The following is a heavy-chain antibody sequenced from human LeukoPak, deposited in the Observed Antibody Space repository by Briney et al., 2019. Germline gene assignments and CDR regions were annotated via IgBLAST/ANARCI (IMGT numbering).Heavy chain of an antibody. Sequence: PGGSLRLSCAASGFTFSSYSMNWVRQAPGKGLEWVSYISSSSSTIYYADSVKGRFTISRDNAKNSLYLQMNSLRAEDTAVYYCARDRRGSGSYGGLRYFDYWGQGTLVTVSS. CDR3: ARDRRGSGSYGGLRYFDY. CDR2: ISSSSSTI. D-gene: IGHD3-10*01. CDR1: GFTFSSYS. V-gene: IGHV3-48*01. J-gene: IGHJ4*02.